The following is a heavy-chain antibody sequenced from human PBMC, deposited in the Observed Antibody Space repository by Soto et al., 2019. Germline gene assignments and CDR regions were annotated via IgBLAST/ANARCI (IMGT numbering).Heavy chain of an antibody. CDR2: IDPSDSYT. Sequence: GESLKISCKGSGYSFTSYWISWVRQMPGKGLEWMGRIDPSDSYTNYSPSFQGHVTISADKSISTAYLQWSSLKASDTAMYYCVSCSSRGYNWNAGDYYGMDVWGQGTTVTVSS. CDR1: GYSFTSYW. D-gene: IGHD1-20*01. J-gene: IGHJ6*02. CDR3: VSCSSRGYNWNAGDYYGMDV. V-gene: IGHV5-10-1*01.